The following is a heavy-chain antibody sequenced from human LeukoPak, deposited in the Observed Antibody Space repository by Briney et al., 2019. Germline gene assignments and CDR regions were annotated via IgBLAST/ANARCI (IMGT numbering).Heavy chain of an antibody. V-gene: IGHV3-11*04. CDR2: ISGSGSDI. J-gene: IGHJ4*02. D-gene: IGHD3-22*01. CDR1: GISFSDSY. Sequence: GGSLRLSCVVSGISFSDSYRTWIRQTPGKGLEWLAYISGSGSDICYADSVEGRFTISRDNAKNSLYLQMNSLRAEDTAVYYCARDLKIVVSPDPPDIDYWGQGTLVTVSS. CDR3: ARDLKIVVSPDPPDIDY.